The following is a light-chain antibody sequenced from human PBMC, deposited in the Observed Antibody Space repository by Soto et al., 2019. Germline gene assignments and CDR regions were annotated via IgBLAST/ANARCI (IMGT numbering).Light chain of an antibody. CDR2: DAS. CDR1: QSLSNTY. J-gene: IGKJ5*01. CDR3: QQYGDSVT. V-gene: IGKV3D-20*01. Sequence: EIVLTQSPATLSLSPGERATLSCGASQSLSNTYLAWYQQKPGLAPRLLIYDASIRAAGIPDRFSGSGSGTDFTLTISRLEPEDLAVYYCQQYGDSVTFGQGTGLEIK.